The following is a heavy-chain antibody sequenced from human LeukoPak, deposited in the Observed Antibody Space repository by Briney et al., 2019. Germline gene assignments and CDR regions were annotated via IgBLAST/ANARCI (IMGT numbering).Heavy chain of an antibody. J-gene: IGHJ4*02. CDR3: ARRHNYYDSSGYLDY. Sequence: ASVRVSCKASGYSFPSYGISWVRQAPGQGLEWMGWISAYNGNTNYAQKFQGRVTMTTDTSTSTAYMELRSLRSDDTAVYYCARRHNYYDSSGYLDYWGQGTLVTVSS. CDR1: GYSFPSYG. CDR2: ISAYNGNT. D-gene: IGHD3-22*01. V-gene: IGHV1-18*01.